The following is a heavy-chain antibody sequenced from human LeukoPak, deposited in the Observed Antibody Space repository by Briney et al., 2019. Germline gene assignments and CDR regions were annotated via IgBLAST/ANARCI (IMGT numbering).Heavy chain of an antibody. J-gene: IGHJ4*02. Sequence: PSETLSLTCAVSGGSISSTNWWSWVRQPPGKGLEWIGEIHHSGIINYNPSLKSRVTISVDKSKNQFSLKLNSVTAADTAVYYCARVFKGEVAGPILAIDYWGQGTLVTVSS. CDR3: ARVFKGEVAGPILAIDY. V-gene: IGHV4-4*02. D-gene: IGHD6-19*01. CDR1: GGSISSTNW. CDR2: IHHSGII.